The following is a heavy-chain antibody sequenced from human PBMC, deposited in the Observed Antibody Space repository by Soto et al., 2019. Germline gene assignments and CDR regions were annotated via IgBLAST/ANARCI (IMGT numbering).Heavy chain of an antibody. CDR2: IRSKANSYAT. J-gene: IGHJ4*02. CDR1: GFTFSGSA. D-gene: IGHD2-2*01. Sequence: EVQLVESGGGLVQPGGSLKLSCAASGFTFSGSAMHWVRQASGKGLEWVGRIRSKANSYATAYAASVKGRFTISRDDSKNTAYLQMSSLKPEDTAVYYCTRLHTYACDFWGQGTLVTVSS. CDR3: TRLHTYACDF. V-gene: IGHV3-73*01.